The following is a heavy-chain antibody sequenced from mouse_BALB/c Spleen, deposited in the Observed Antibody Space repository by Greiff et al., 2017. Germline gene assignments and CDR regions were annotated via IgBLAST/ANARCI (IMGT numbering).Heavy chain of an antibody. CDR1: GYTFTSYW. J-gene: IGHJ3*01. V-gene: IGHV1-7*01. CDR2: INPSTGYT. Sequence: QVQLKESGAELAKPGASVKMSCKASGYTFTSYWMHWVKQRPGQGLEWIGYINPSTGYTEYNQKFKDKATLTADKSSSTAYMQLSSPTSEDSAVYYCARIYYDYDAFAYWGQGTLVTVSA. CDR3: ARIYYDYDAFAY. D-gene: IGHD2-4*01.